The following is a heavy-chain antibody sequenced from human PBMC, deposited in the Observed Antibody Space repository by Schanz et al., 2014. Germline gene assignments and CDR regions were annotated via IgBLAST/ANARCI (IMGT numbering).Heavy chain of an antibody. Sequence: DVQLLESGGGLVQPGGSLRLSCAASGFTFNSYAMTWVRQAPGKGLEWVSSISHSGGSKYYADSVKGRFTISIDNSENTLYLQMNSLSADDTAVYYCAKGMGYCSGGTCYDYYYYDLDVWGRGTTVTVSS. J-gene: IGHJ6*02. V-gene: IGHV3-23*01. D-gene: IGHD2-15*01. CDR3: AKGMGYCSGGTCYDYYYYDLDV. CDR1: GFTFNSYA. CDR2: ISHSGGSK.